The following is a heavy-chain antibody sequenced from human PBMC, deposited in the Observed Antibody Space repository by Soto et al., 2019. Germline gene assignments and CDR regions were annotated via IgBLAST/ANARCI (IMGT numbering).Heavy chain of an antibody. CDR1: GGSISSSAYY. J-gene: IGHJ3*01. CDR3: ARQGRPGYCTGGNCYPTFDV. CDR2: VYYTGIT. D-gene: IGHD2-8*02. Sequence: QMHLLESGPGLVKPSETLSLTCTVSGGSISSSAYYWGWIRQSPGKGLEWLGSVYYTGITDYKSSLESRISISADTSRNQLSLRLNSMTAADTGIYFCARQGRPGYCTGGNCYPTFDVWGQGTLVTISS. V-gene: IGHV4-39*01.